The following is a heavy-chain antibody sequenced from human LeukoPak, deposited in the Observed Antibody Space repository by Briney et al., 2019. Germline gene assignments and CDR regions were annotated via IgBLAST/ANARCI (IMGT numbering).Heavy chain of an antibody. CDR2: ISYDGSNK. V-gene: IGHV3-30-3*01. J-gene: IGHJ4*02. CDR3: ARDAGGSGGWYYFDY. CDR1: GFTFSSYA. D-gene: IGHD6-19*01. Sequence: GGSLRLSCAASGFTFSSYAMHWVRQAPGKGLEWVAVISYDGSNKYYADSVKGRFTISRDNSKNTLYLQMDSLRGEDTAVYYCARDAGGSGGWYYFDYWGQGTLVTVSS.